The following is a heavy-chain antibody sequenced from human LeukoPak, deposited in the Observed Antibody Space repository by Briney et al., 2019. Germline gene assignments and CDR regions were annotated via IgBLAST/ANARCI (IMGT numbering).Heavy chain of an antibody. J-gene: IGHJ4*02. D-gene: IGHD5-18*01. CDR2: MNPNSGNT. Sequence: ASVKVSCKASGYTFTSYDVNWVRQASGQGLEWMGWMNPNSGNTGYAQKLQGRVTMTTDTSTSTAYMELRSLRSDDTAVYYCARWDTAMFCFDYWGQGTLVTVSS. CDR1: GYTFTSYD. CDR3: ARWDTAMFCFDY. V-gene: IGHV1-8*01.